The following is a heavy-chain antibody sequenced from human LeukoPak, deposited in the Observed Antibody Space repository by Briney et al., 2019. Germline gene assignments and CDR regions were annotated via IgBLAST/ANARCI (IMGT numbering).Heavy chain of an antibody. CDR1: EFTFSSYE. J-gene: IGHJ4*02. CDR3: XXEKASTTGTTDYDY. V-gene: IGHV3-48*03. D-gene: IGHD1-1*01. CDR2: ISSSGSTI. Sequence: GGSLRLSCAASEFTFSSYEMNWVRQAPGKGLEWVSYISSSGSTILYADSVKGRFSISRDNAKNSLFLQMNSLRAGDTAVYYXXXEKASTTGTTDYDYWGQGTLVTVSS.